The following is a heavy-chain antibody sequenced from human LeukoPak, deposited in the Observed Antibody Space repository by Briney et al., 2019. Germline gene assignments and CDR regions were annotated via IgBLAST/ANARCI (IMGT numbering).Heavy chain of an antibody. D-gene: IGHD3-10*01. CDR2: INPSGGST. CDR3: ARDKVRGVIIKGGWFAP. J-gene: IGHJ5*02. V-gene: IGHV1-46*01. Sequence: ASVKGSCKASGYTFTSYYMHWVRQAPGQGLEWMGIINPSGGSTSYAQKFQGRVTMTRDTSTRTVYMELSSLRSEDTAVYYCARDKVRGVIIKGGWFAPWGQGPLVTVSS. CDR1: GYTFTSYY.